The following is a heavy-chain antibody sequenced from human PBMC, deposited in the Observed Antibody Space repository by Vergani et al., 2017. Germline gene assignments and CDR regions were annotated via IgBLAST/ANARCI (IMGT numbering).Heavy chain of an antibody. CDR1: GFRVTTYY. CDR3: TRSECIGTSCYGHYFDL. J-gene: IGHJ4*01. D-gene: IGHD2-2*01. CDR2: IKSDGRT. Sequence: VELLESGGGLAQPGGSLRVSCSASGFRVTTYYMSWVRQAPGKGLEWVSVIKSDGRTSYAESVRGRFTISIDTSMNAVYLQMNILRVEDTGVYYFTRSECIGTSCYGHYFDLWGHGILVTVSS. V-gene: IGHV3-66*02.